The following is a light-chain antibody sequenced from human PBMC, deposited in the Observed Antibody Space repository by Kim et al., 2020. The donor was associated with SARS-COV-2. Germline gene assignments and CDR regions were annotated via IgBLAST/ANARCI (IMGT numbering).Light chain of an antibody. V-gene: IGLV3-25*03. CDR3: QSADSSRTYLVV. CDR2: KDS. J-gene: IGLJ2*01. Sequence: GQTARITCSGDALPKQYAYWYQQKPGQAPVLVIYKDSERPSGIPERFSGSSSGTTVTLTISGVQAEDEADYYCQSADSSRTYLVVFGGGTQLTVL. CDR1: ALPKQY.